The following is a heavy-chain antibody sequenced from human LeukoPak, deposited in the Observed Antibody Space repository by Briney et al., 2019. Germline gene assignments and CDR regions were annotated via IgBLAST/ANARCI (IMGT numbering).Heavy chain of an antibody. D-gene: IGHD3-16*01. CDR3: ARDHGATGHDC. Sequence: GASVKVSCKASGFIFTSYYMHWVRQAPGHGLEWMGIINPSGGSTSYAQKFQGRVTMTRDTSTSTVYMELSSLRSQDTAVYYCARDHGATGHDCWGQGTLVTVSS. J-gene: IGHJ4*02. CDR1: GFIFTSYY. CDR2: INPSGGST. V-gene: IGHV1-46*01.